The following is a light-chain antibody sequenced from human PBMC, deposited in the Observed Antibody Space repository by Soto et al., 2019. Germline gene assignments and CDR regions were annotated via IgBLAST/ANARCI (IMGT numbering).Light chain of an antibody. J-gene: IGKJ4*01. Sequence: EIVMTQSPATLSVSPGERATLSCRASQSVSGNLAWYQQKPGQAPRLLIYGASTRATGIPARFSGSGSGTEFPLTISSLPSEDFAVYYCQQYNTWPPVTFGGGTKEEIK. V-gene: IGKV3-15*01. CDR2: GAS. CDR1: QSVSGN. CDR3: QQYNTWPPVT.